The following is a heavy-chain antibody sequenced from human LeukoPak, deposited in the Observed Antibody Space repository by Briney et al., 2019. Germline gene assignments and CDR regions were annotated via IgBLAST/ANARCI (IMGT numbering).Heavy chain of an antibody. V-gene: IGHV1-8*01. J-gene: IGHJ5*02. CDR1: GYTFTSYD. Sequence: ASVKVSCKASGYTFTSYDINWVRQATGQGLEWMGWMNPNSGNTGYAQKLQGRVTMTRNTSISTAYMELSSLRSEDTAVYYCARHITYYDFWSGYYNWFDPWGQGTLVTVSS. CDR3: ARHITYYDFWSGYYNWFDP. CDR2: MNPNSGNT. D-gene: IGHD3-3*01.